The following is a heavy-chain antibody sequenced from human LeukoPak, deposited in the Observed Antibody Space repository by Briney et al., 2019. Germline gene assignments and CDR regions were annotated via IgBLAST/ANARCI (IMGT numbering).Heavy chain of an antibody. V-gene: IGHV3-48*01. CDR1: GFTFTSYG. D-gene: IGHD6-6*01. Sequence: GGSLRLSCAASGFTFTSYGMNWVRQAPGKGLEWVSYISGNSKTTTYVDSVRGRFTISRDNAQNSLYLQMDNLRAEDTAIYYCARAARPGNYYYYYMDVWGKGTTVTVSS. J-gene: IGHJ6*03. CDR3: ARAARPGNYYYYYMDV. CDR2: ISGNSKTT.